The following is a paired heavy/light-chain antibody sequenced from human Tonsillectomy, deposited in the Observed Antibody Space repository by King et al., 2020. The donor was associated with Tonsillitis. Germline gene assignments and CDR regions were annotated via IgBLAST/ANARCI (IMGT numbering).Heavy chain of an antibody. D-gene: IGHD3-10*01. CDR2: ISSSSSTI. J-gene: IGHJ5*02. Sequence: EVQLVESGGGLVQPGGSLRLSCAASGFTFSSYSMNWVRQAPGKGLEWVSYISSSSSTIYYADSVKGRFTISRDNAKNSLYLQMNSLRAEDTAVYYCASRPLWFGELLGRGDWFDPWGQGTLVTVSS. CDR3: ASRPLWFGELLGRGDWFDP. CDR1: GFTFSSYS. V-gene: IGHV3-48*01.
Light chain of an antibody. CDR3: QVWDSSSDHQV. Sequence: SYVLTQPPSVSVAPGKTARITCGGNNIGSKSVHWYQQKPGQAPVLVVYDDSDRPSGIPERFSGSNSGNTATLTISRVEAGDEADYYCQVWDSSSDHQVFGGGTKLTVL. J-gene: IGLJ3*02. CDR1: NIGSKS. V-gene: IGLV3-21*03. CDR2: DDS.